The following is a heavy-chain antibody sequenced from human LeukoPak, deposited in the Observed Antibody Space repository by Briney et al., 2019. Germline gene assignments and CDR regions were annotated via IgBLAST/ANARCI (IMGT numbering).Heavy chain of an antibody. Sequence: ASVKVSCKASGYTFTSYYMHWVRQAPGQGLEWMGIINPSGGSTSYAQKFQGRVTMTRDTSTSTVYMELSSLRSEDTAVSYCARETGAYYFDYWGQGTLVTVSS. V-gene: IGHV1-46*01. D-gene: IGHD1-14*01. CDR1: GYTFTSYY. CDR3: ARETGAYYFDY. CDR2: INPSGGST. J-gene: IGHJ4*02.